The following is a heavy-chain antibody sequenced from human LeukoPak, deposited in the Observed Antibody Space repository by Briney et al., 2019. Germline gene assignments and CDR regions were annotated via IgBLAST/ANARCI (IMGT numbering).Heavy chain of an antibody. Sequence: GGSLRLSCEASGFTFSRYWMHWVRQAPGKGLVWVSRIKSDGKTNYADSVKGRSTISRDNAKSTVSLQMDSLRAEDTGVYYCARAPSEVGGYYPEYFRHWGQGTLVTVSS. CDR1: GFTFSRYW. J-gene: IGHJ1*01. CDR3: ARAPSEVGGYYPEYFRH. V-gene: IGHV3-74*01. CDR2: IKSDGKT. D-gene: IGHD3-22*01.